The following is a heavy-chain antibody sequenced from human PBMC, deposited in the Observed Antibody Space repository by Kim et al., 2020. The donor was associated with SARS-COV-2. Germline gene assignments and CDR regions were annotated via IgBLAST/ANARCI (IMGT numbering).Heavy chain of an antibody. D-gene: IGHD3-16*01. CDR3: ARAAYDYVWGRLIDY. V-gene: IGHV4-38-2*02. Sequence: SETLSLTCTVSGYSISSGYYWGWIRQPPGKGLEWIGSIYHSGSTYYNPSLNSRVTISVDTSKNQFSLKLSSVTAADTAVYYCARAAYDYVWGRLIDYWGQGTRVTVSS. CDR2: IYHSGST. J-gene: IGHJ4*02. CDR1: GYSISSGYY.